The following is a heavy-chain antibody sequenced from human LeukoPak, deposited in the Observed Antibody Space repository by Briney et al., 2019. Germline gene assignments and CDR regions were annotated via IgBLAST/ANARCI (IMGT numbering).Heavy chain of an antibody. CDR2: ISGTSSTI. V-gene: IGHV3-48*04. CDR3: ARGLHITLSGWHFDL. D-gene: IGHD1-14*01. CDR1: GFTISDYN. Sequence: GGSLRLPCAASGFTISDYNMNWVRQAPGKGLEWISYISGTSSTISYADSVKGRFTISRDNAKNSLYLQMHSLRAEDTAVYYCARGLHITLSGWHFDLWGRGALVTVSS. J-gene: IGHJ2*01.